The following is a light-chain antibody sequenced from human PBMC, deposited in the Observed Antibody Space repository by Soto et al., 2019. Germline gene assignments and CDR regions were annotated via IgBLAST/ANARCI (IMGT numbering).Light chain of an antibody. CDR3: HQFLSSPIT. J-gene: IGKJ5*01. Sequence: EIVLTQSPGTLSLSPGERATLSCRASQSVGSSYIAWYQQKPGQAHRLLIYGASNRATGIPDRFSGSGSATDFTLTISRLEPEDFAVYYCHQFLSSPITFGQGTRLDIK. CDR2: GAS. V-gene: IGKV3-20*01. CDR1: QSVGSSY.